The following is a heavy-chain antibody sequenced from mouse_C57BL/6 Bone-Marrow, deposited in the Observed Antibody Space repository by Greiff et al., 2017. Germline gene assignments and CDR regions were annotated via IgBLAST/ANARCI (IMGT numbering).Heavy chain of an antibody. J-gene: IGHJ4*01. D-gene: IGHD2-4*01. Sequence: EVHLVESGGGLVQPGGSLSLSCAASGFTFTDYYMSWVRQPPGKALEWMGFIRNKANGYKTEYSASVKGRFTISRDNAQSFLYLQMNAFRAEDSATYYCARSRDDYSYAVDYWCRGTSVTVTS. CDR1: GFTFTDYY. V-gene: IGHV7-3*01. CDR2: IRNKANGYKT. CDR3: ARSRDDYSYAVDY.